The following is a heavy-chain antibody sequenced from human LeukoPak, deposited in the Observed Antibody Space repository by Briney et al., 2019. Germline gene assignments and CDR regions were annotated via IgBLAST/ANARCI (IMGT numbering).Heavy chain of an antibody. CDR1: GFTFTNAW. Sequence: GGSLRLSCAASGFTFTNAWMSWVRQAPRKGLEWVGRIRSKGDGGTTDSAAPVKGRFTISRDDSRKTVYLQMHSLKTEDTAVYYCSTGLLWFDDLVGYNDYWGQGTRVTVSS. CDR2: IRSKGDGGTT. CDR3: STGLLWFDDLVGYNDY. J-gene: IGHJ4*02. V-gene: IGHV3-15*01. D-gene: IGHD3-10*01.